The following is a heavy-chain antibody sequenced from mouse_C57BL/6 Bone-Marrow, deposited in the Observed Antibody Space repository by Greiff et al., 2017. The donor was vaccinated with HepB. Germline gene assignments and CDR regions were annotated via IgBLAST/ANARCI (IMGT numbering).Heavy chain of an antibody. CDR1: GYSFTDYN. V-gene: IGHV1-39*01. D-gene: IGHD4-1*01. Sequence: EVQLQQSGPELVKPGASVKISCKASGYSFTDYNMNWVKQRNGKSLEWIGVINPNYGTTSFNQKFKGKATLTVDQSSRTAYMQRNSLTSEDSAVYYCARAGQTGTGWFAYWGQGTLVTVSA. CDR3: ARAGQTGTGWFAY. CDR2: INPNYGTT. J-gene: IGHJ3*01.